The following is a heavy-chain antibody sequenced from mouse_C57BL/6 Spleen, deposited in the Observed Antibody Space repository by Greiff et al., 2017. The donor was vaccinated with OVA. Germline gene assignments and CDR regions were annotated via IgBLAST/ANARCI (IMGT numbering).Heavy chain of an antibody. V-gene: IGHV1-80*01. CDR1: GYAFNSYW. J-gene: IGHJ4*01. Sequence: QVQLQQSGAELVKPGASVKISCKASGYAFNSYWMNWVKQRPGKGLEWIGQIYPGDGDTNYNGKFKGKATLTADKSSSTAYMQLSSLTSEDSAVYYCARIEITTVVPPYAKDDWGQGPSVTVAS. CDR3: ARIEITTVVPPYAKDD. CDR2: IYPGDGDT. D-gene: IGHD1-1*01.